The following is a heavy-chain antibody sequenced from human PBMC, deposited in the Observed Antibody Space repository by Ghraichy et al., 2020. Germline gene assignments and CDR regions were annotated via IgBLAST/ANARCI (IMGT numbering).Heavy chain of an antibody. D-gene: IGHD3-22*01. CDR1: GFTFSSYS. V-gene: IGHV3-21*01. CDR2: ISSSSSYI. Sequence: GGSLRLSCAASGFTFSSYSMNWVRQAPGKGLEWVSSISSSSSYIYYADSVKGRFTISRDNAKNSLYLQMNSLRAEDTAVYYFARGAPPPYYYDSPLFHGMDVWGQGTTVTVSS. J-gene: IGHJ6*02. CDR3: ARGAPPPYYYDSPLFHGMDV.